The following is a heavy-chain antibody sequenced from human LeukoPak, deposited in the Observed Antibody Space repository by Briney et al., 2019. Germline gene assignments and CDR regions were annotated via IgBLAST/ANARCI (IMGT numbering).Heavy chain of an antibody. CDR1: GDSISNNNWS. D-gene: IGHD2-2*01. Sequence: SETLSLTCSVSGDSISNNNWSWAWIRQLPGKGLEWIGTMPFDEKVSDNEIPSYNPSLKGRATISAEKSKNQLSLKVSFVTAADTAVYYCARHYCSSNSCYGGGFDPWGQGTLVTVAS. CDR3: ARHYCSSNSCYGGGFDP. J-gene: IGHJ5*02. V-gene: IGHV4-39*01. CDR2: MPFDEKVSDNEIP.